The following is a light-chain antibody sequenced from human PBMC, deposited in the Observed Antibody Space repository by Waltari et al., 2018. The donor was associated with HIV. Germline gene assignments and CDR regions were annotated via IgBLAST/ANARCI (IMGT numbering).Light chain of an antibody. J-gene: IGLJ1*01. V-gene: IGLV1-47*01. CDR1: NSNIGSNS. CDR2: TN. Sequence: QSVLTQPPSASGTPGQRVTISCSGSNSNIGSNSVYWYQQLPGTAPKLLIYTNQRPPGVPGRFSGSKSGTSASLAISGLQSEDEAHYYCATWDDSLSGQVFGTGTEVTVL. CDR3: ATWDDSLSGQV.